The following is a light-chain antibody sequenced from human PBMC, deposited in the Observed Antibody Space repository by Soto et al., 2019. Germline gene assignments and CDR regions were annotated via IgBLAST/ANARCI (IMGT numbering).Light chain of an antibody. J-gene: IGKJ3*01. CDR2: AAS. CDR3: QTYNSAPFT. V-gene: IGKV1-27*01. Sequence: DIQMTQSPSSLSASVGDRVTITCRASQGITDSLAWYQRKPGQVPKLLIYAASTLQPGAPSRFSGSGSGTDFPLTISSLQPEDAATYYCQTYNSAPFTFGPGTKVDIK. CDR1: QGITDS.